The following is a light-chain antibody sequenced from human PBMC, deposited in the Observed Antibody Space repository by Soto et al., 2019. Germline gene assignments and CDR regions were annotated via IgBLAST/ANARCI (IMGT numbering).Light chain of an antibody. Sequence: EIVLTQSPGVLSLSVGERATLSCRASQSVKSSYLAWYQQKPGQAPRLLIYGASTRATDIPARFSGSGSGTEFTLTISSLQSEDFALYYCQQYNNWPLTFGGGTKVDIK. V-gene: IGKV3-15*01. CDR2: GAS. J-gene: IGKJ4*01. CDR1: QSVKSSY. CDR3: QQYNNWPLT.